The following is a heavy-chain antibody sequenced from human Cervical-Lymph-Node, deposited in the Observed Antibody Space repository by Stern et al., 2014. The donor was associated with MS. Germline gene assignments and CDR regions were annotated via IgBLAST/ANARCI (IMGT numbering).Heavy chain of an antibody. J-gene: IGHJ4*02. CDR3: ARRVTRNNFDS. CDR1: GYTFTNFH. Sequence: XQXVESGAEVKKPGASMKVSCRASGYTFTNFHIHWVRQAPGQGLEWVGRIIPQSGDTKYAQRFQGRVTLTRDTSVSTAYMEVSRLMSDDTAVYYCARRVTRNNFDSWGQGTLVTVSS. CDR2: IIPQSGDT. D-gene: IGHD4-17*01. V-gene: IGHV1-2*06.